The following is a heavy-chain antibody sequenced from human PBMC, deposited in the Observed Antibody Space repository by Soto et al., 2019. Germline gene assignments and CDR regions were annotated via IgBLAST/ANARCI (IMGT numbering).Heavy chain of an antibody. D-gene: IGHD2-21*01. V-gene: IGHV5-51*01. CDR2: IYPEDSET. J-gene: IGHJ5*02. Sequence: GEALKISWKGSGYDVNRYWIGWVRQLTGKGLELMGRIYPEDSETIYKRSFAGQVTISVDRSSTTAFLQWGRLKASDTAIYYCAKLTGGVYSRTKWXHPWGHGTLVTXSX. CDR1: GYDVNRYW. CDR3: AKLTGGVYSRTKWXHP.